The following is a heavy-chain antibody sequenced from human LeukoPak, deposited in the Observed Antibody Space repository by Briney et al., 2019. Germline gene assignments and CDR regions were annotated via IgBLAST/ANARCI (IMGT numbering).Heavy chain of an antibody. V-gene: IGHV3-7*01. CDR3: MANYSSSWYYFDY. CDR1: GFTFSSYW. CDR2: IKQDGSEK. Sequence: GGSLRLSCAASGFTFSSYWMSWVRQAPAKGLEWVANIKQDGSEKYYVDSVKGRFTISRDNAKNSLYLQMNSLRAEDTAVYYCMANYSSSWYYFDYWGQGTLVTVSS. D-gene: IGHD6-13*01. J-gene: IGHJ4*02.